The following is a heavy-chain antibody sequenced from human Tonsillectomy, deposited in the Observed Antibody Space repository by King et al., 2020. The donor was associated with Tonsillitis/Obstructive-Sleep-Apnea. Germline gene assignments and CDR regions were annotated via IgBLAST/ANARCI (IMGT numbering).Heavy chain of an antibody. Sequence: QLQESGPGLVKPSETLSLTCTVSGDSISSSTYYWGWIRQPPGKGLEWIGSFYSSGSTYYNPSLKSRVTISVDSSKNHFSLQLTSVTAADTAVYFCATVTRGVDYWGQGTLVTVSS. CDR3: ATVTRGVDY. CDR1: GDSISSSTYY. D-gene: IGHD4-17*01. CDR2: FYSSGST. J-gene: IGHJ4*02. V-gene: IGHV4-39*02.